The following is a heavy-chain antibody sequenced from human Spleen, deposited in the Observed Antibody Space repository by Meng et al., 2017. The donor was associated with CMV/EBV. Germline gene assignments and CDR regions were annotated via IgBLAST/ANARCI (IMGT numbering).Heavy chain of an antibody. CDR1: GYTFSGYF. V-gene: IGHV1-46*01. J-gene: IGHJ6*02. D-gene: IGHD3-16*01. CDR2: INPSGGST. CDR3: ARGGGPNQIRDYYYGMDV. Sequence: ASVKVSCKASGYTFSGYFMHWLRQAPGQGLEWMGYINPSGGSTSYAQKFQGRVTMTRDTSTSTVYMELSSLRSEDTAVYYCARGGGPNQIRDYYYGMDVWGQGTTVTVSS.